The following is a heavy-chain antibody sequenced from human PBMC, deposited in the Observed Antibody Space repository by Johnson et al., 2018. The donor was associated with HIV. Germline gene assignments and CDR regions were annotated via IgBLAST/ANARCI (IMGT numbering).Heavy chain of an antibody. J-gene: IGHJ3*02. CDR3: ARLANNYYDSSGYDDAFDI. D-gene: IGHD3-22*01. CDR2: ISSSGSTI. V-gene: IGHV3-11*01. CDR1: GFTVSSNY. Sequence: QVQLVESGGGLIQPGGSLRLSCAASGFTVSSNYMSWVRQAPGKGLEWVSYISSSGSTIYYADSVKGRFTISRDNAKNSLYLQMKSLRAEDTALYYCARLANNYYDSSGYDDAFDIWGQGTMVTVSS.